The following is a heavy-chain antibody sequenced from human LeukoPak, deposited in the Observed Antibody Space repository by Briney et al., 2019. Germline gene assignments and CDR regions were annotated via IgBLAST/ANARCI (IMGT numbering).Heavy chain of an antibody. J-gene: IGHJ6*02. D-gene: IGHD6-13*01. CDR2: ICTSGST. V-gene: IGHV4-4*07. CDR1: GGSISSYY. CDR3: ARGGAAGHNYYYYGMDV. Sequence: SETLSLTCTVSGGSISSYYWSWIRQPAGKGLEWIGRICTSGSTNYNPSLKSRVTMSLDTSKNQFSLKLNSVTAADTAVYYCARGGAAGHNYYYYGMDVWGQGTTVTVSS.